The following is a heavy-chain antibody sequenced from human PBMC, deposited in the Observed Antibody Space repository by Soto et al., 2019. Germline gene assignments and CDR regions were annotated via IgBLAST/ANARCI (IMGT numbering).Heavy chain of an antibody. CDR2: ISYDGSNK. V-gene: IGHV3-30*18. CDR3: AKDDAYSSPKLRYY. J-gene: IGHJ4*02. D-gene: IGHD6-13*01. Sequence: GGSLRLSCAASGFTFSSYGMHWVRQAPGKGLEWVAVISYDGSNKYYADSVKGRFTISRDSSKNTLYLQMNSLRAEDTAVYYCAKDDAYSSPKLRYYWGQGTLVTVSS. CDR1: GFTFSSYG.